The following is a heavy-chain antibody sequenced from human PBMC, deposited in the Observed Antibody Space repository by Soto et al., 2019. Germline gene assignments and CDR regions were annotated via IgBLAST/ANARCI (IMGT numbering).Heavy chain of an antibody. V-gene: IGHV1-18*01. J-gene: IGHJ3*02. D-gene: IGHD3-3*01. CDR1: GYTFTSYG. Sequence: ASVKVSCKASGYTFTSYGISWVRQAPGQGLEWMGWISAYNGNTNYAQKLQGRVTMTTDTSTSTAYMELRSLRSDDTAVYYCARDSVGPYYDFWSGSRGHDAFDIWGQGTMVTVSS. CDR3: ARDSVGPYYDFWSGSRGHDAFDI. CDR2: ISAYNGNT.